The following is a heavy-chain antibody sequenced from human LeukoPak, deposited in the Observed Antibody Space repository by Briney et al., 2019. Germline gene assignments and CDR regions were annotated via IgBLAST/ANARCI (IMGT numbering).Heavy chain of an antibody. CDR2: IRYDGSNK. J-gene: IGHJ4*02. D-gene: IGHD4-17*01. V-gene: IGHV3-30*02. CDR1: GFTFSSYG. CDR3: AKVGMVTTTPGYFDY. Sequence: GGSLRLSCVASGFTFSSYGMHWVRQAPGKGLEWVSFIRYDGSNKHYADSVKGRFTISRDNSKNTLYLQMNSLRAEDTAVYYCAKVGMVTTTPGYFDYWGQGTLVSVSS.